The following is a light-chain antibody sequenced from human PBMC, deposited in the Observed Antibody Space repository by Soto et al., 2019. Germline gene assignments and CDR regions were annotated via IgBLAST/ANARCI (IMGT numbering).Light chain of an antibody. V-gene: IGKV3-15*01. CDR1: QSVGSN. CDR3: QQYNNWPPDRT. CDR2: GAS. Sequence: EIVMTQSPVTLSVSPGERATLSCRASQSVGSNLAWYQQKPGQAPRLLIYGASTRATGIPARFSGSGSGTEFTLTISSRQSEDFAIYFCQQYNNWPPDRTFGQGTKVEIK. J-gene: IGKJ1*01.